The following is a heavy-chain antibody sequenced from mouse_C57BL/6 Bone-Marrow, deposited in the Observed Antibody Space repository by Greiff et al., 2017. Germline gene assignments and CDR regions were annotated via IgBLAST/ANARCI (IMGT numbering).Heavy chain of an antibody. D-gene: IGHD1-1*01. V-gene: IGHV1-72*01. J-gene: IGHJ2*01. CDR3: ACEPSSYGDY. CDR1: GYTFTSYW. Sequence: QVQLQQPGAELVKPGASVKLSCKASGYTFTSYWMHWVKQRPGRGLEWIGRIDPNSGGTTYNEKFKSKATLTVDKPSSTAYMQLSSLTSEDSAGDYCACEPSSYGDYWGQGTTLTVSS. CDR2: IDPNSGGT.